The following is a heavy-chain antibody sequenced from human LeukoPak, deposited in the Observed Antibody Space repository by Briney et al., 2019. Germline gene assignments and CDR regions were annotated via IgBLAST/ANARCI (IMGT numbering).Heavy chain of an antibody. Sequence: GGSLRLSWVVAGFMLNKYLMSWVRQAAGRGLGWVATIRQDGSEKYFRDSVRGRFTISRDNAENSLYLQMNILRAEDTAVYYCARDKGFGGSSFDYWGQGPLVTVSS. CDR1: GFMLNKYL. CDR3: ARDKGFGGSSFDY. D-gene: IGHD3-10*01. J-gene: IGHJ4*02. CDR2: IRQDGSEK. V-gene: IGHV3-7*01.